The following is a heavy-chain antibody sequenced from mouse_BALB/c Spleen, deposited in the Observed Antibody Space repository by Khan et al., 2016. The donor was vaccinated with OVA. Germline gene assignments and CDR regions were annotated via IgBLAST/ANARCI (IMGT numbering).Heavy chain of an antibody. V-gene: IGHV1-9*01. Sequence: VQLKQSGAELMKPGASVKISCKATGFPFSNYWIEWVKQRPGHGLEWIGQILPGSGDTNYNEKFEGKATFTADTSSNTALMLLSSLTSEDSAVSYWAHYGSRWVYWCQGTAVTVSS. CDR2: ILPGSGDT. CDR3: AHYGSRWVY. CDR1: GFPFSNYW. D-gene: IGHD1-1*01. J-gene: IGHJ2*01.